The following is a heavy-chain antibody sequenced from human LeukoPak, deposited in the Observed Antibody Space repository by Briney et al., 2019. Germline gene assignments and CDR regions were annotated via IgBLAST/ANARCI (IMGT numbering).Heavy chain of an antibody. Sequence: GGSLRLSCAASGFTFSSYSMSWVRQAPGKGLEWVSSISSSSSYIYYADSVKGRFTISRDNAKNSLYLQMNSLRAEDTAVYYCARDSAAGGETDAFDIWGQGTMVTVSS. CDR2: ISSSSSYI. J-gene: IGHJ3*02. V-gene: IGHV3-21*01. CDR3: ARDSAAGGETDAFDI. D-gene: IGHD6-13*01. CDR1: GFTFSSYS.